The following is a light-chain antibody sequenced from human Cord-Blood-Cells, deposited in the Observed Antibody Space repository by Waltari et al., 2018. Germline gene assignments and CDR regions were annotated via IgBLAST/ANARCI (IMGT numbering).Light chain of an antibody. CDR2: LDSDGRH. V-gene: IGLV4-69*01. Sequence: QLVLTQSPSASASLGASVKLTCTLSSGHSSYAIAWHQQQPEKGPRYLMKLDSDGRHSKGDGVPDRFSGSSSGAERYLPISSLQSEDEADYYCQTWGTGIQVFGGGTKLTVL. CDR3: QTWGTGIQV. CDR1: SGHSSYA. J-gene: IGLJ3*02.